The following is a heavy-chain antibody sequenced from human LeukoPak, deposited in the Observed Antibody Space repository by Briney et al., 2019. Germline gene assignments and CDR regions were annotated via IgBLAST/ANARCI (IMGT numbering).Heavy chain of an antibody. D-gene: IGHD2-15*01. CDR2: ISWNSCSI. J-gene: IGHJ4*02. CDR1: GFTFDDYA. Sequence: GGSLRLSCAASGFTFDDYAMHWVRQAPGKGLEWVSGISWNSCSIGYADSVKGRFTISRDNAKNSLYLQMNSLRAEDMALYYCAKDVSLGYCSGGSCSAHFDYWGQGTLVTVSS. CDR3: AKDVSLGYCSGGSCSAHFDY. V-gene: IGHV3-9*03.